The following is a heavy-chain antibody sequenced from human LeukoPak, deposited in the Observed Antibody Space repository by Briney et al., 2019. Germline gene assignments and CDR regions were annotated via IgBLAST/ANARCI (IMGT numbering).Heavy chain of an antibody. CDR1: GFTFSSYW. V-gene: IGHV3-23*01. D-gene: IGHD6-6*01. CDR2: ISGSGGST. CDR3: AKGSLPYSSSSNGYFDY. Sequence: GGSLRLSCAASGFTFSSYWMHWVRQAPGKGLEWVSAISGSGGSTYYADSVKGRFTISRDNSKNTLYLQMNSLRAEDTAVYYCAKGSLPYSSSSNGYFDYWGQGTLVTVSS. J-gene: IGHJ4*02.